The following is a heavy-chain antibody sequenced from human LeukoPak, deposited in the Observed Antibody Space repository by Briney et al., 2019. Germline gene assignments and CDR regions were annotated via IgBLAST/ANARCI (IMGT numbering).Heavy chain of an antibody. Sequence: GGSLRLSCAASGFTFSSYGMHWVRQAPGKGLEWVTFIRYDGSDTYYAESVKGRFTISRDNSKNTLYLQLNSLRAEDTAVYYCAKDEYSRSPALDYWGQGTLVTVSS. CDR1: GFTFSSYG. CDR3: AKDEYSRSPALDY. D-gene: IGHD6-6*01. CDR2: IRYDGSDT. J-gene: IGHJ4*02. V-gene: IGHV3-30*02.